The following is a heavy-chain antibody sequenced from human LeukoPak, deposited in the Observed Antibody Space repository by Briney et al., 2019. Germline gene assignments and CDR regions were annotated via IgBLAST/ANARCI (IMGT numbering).Heavy chain of an antibody. CDR3: VRDGWYSFDD. CDR1: GFAFSNYF. CDR2: VSASGGDT. V-gene: IGHV3-23*01. Sequence: GGSLRLSCAASGFAFSNYFMRWVRQAPGKGLEWVSSVSASGGDTFYADSVKGRFTISRDNSKNTLYLQMNSLRAGDTAVYYCVRDGWYSFDDWGQGTLVTVSS. D-gene: IGHD2-15*01. J-gene: IGHJ4*02.